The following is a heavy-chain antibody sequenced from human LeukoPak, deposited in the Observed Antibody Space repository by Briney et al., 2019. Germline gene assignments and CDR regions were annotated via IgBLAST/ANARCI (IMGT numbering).Heavy chain of an antibody. CDR3: ARDLQWEFLFDY. CDR2: ISAYNDDT. CDR1: GYTFTKYG. V-gene: IGHV1-18*01. D-gene: IGHD1-26*01. Sequence: ASVKVCCKASGYTFTKYGISWVRQAPGQGLEWMGWISAYNDDTNYAQKLQGRVTMTTDTSTSTAYMELRSLRSDDTSVYYCARDLQWEFLFDYWGQGTLVTVSS. J-gene: IGHJ4*02.